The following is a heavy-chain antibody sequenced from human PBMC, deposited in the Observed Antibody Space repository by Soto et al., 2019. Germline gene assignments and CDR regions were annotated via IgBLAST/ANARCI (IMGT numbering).Heavy chain of an antibody. D-gene: IGHD3-22*01. CDR3: ARDDIQGWEYYYDSSGTRAVRY. CDR2: INAGNGNT. CDR1: GYTFTSYA. V-gene: IGHV1-3*01. J-gene: IGHJ4*02. Sequence: ASVKVSCKASGYTFTSYAMHWVRQAPGQRLEWMGWINAGNGNTKYSQKFQGRVTITRDTSASTAYMELSSLRSEDTAVYYCARDDIQGWEYYYDSSGTRAVRYSDQGTLVTV.